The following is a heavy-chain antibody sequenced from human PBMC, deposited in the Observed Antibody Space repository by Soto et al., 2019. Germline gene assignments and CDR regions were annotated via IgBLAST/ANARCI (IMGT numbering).Heavy chain of an antibody. J-gene: IGHJ6*02. CDR3: ARPWGQLSTYYYGMDT. D-gene: IGHD3-16*01. CDR1: GFTFRNYA. Sequence: SGGSLRLSCAASGFTFRNYAMHWVRQAPGKGLEWVATISYDGDNKYYTDSVKGPFTISRDNSKNTLYLQMNSLRPEDTAVYYCARPWGQLSTYYYGMDTWDQGTTVTVSS. CDR2: ISYDGDNK. V-gene: IGHV3-30-3*01.